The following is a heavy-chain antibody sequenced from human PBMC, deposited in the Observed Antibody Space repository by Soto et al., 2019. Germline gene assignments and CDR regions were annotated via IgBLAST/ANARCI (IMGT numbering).Heavy chain of an antibody. CDR2: INADNGNT. CDR3: ASEIDATTATSLDY. J-gene: IGHJ4*02. Sequence: QVQLVQSGAEVKKPGASVKVSCKASGYTFSGSVMHWVRQAPGQGLEWMGWINADNGNTKYSQKFQGRVTMTWDTSAGTAYMELSSLRSEDTDIYYCASEIDATTATSLDYWGQGTLVTVSS. CDR1: GYTFSGSV. V-gene: IGHV1-3*01. D-gene: IGHD4-17*01.